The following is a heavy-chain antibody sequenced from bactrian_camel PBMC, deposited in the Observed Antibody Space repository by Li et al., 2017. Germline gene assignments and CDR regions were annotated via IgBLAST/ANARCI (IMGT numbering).Heavy chain of an antibody. Sequence: VQLVESGGRPVQPGGSLRLSCVASGFTFSSYYMSWVRQAPGKGLEWVSGSYSDGTSAAYADSVKGRFTISRDNAKNTLYLQMNSLKPEDTAVYYCAAEIPGGSLRYWGQGTQVTVS. CDR2: SYSDGTSA. V-gene: IGHV3S6*01. CDR3: AAEIPGGSLRY. D-gene: IGHD2*01. CDR1: GFTFSSYY. J-gene: IGHJ4*01.